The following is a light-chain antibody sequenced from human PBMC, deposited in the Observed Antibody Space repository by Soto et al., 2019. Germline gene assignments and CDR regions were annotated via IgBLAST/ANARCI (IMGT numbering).Light chain of an antibody. CDR1: SSDVGSYNL. Sequence: QSVLTQPASVSGSLGQSITISCTGTSSDVGSYNLVSWYQQHPGKAPKLMIYEGSKRPTGVSNRFSGSKSANTASLTISGLQPEDEAEYYCCSYGVRSTYVFGGGTKLTVL. CDR2: EGS. V-gene: IGLV2-23*01. J-gene: IGLJ3*02. CDR3: CSYGVRSTYV.